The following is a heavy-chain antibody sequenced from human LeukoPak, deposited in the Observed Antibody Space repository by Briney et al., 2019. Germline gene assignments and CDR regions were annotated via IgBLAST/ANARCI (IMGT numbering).Heavy chain of an antibody. D-gene: IGHD3-22*01. CDR1: GFTFSSYW. J-gene: IGHJ4*02. V-gene: IGHV3-7*01. CDR3: ARDPNPDSSGYYS. CDR2: IEQDGSEK. Sequence: PGGSLILSCAASGFTFSSYWMSWVRQAPGKGLEWVANIEQDGSEKYYVDSVKGRFTISRDNAKNSLYLQMNSLRAEDTAVYYCARDPNPDSSGYYSWGQGTLVTVSS.